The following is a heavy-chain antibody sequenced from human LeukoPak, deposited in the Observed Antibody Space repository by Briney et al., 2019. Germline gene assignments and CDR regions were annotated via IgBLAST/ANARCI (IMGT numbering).Heavy chain of an antibody. CDR2: ISAYNGNT. J-gene: IGHJ4*02. Sequence: GASVKVSCKASGYTFTSYGISWVRQAPGQGLEWMGWISAYNGNTNYAQKLQGRVTMTTDRSTSTAYMELRSLRSDDTAVYYCARDEWRIAARPHWLDYWGQGTLVTVSS. CDR3: ARDEWRIAARPHWLDY. D-gene: IGHD6-6*01. V-gene: IGHV1-18*01. CDR1: GYTFTSYG.